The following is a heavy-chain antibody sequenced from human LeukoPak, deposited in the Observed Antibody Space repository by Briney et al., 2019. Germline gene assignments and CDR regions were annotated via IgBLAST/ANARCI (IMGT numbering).Heavy chain of an antibody. V-gene: IGHV4-59*01. CDR2: ISYSGST. CDR3: ARDSDSSGTYYFDL. Sequence: KASETLSLTCAVSGGSISSYYWSWIRQPPGKGLEWIGYISYSGSTDYNPSLKSRVTISVDTSKNQFSLKLTSVTAADTAVYYCARDSDSSGTYYFDLWGRGTLVTVSS. CDR1: GGSISSYY. J-gene: IGHJ2*01. D-gene: IGHD3-22*01.